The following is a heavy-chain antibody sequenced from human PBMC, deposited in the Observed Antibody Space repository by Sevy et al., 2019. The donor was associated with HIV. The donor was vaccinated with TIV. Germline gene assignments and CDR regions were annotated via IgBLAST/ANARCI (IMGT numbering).Heavy chain of an antibody. J-gene: IGHJ3*02. D-gene: IGHD2-2*01. CDR3: ARHCSSSSCSHAFDI. V-gene: IGHV4-34*01. CDR1: GGSLSGYY. Sequence: TLSLTCAVYGGSLSGYYWSWIRQPPGKGLEWVGEINQSGSTNYNPSLKSRVTISVDTSNNQFSLKLSSVTAADTAVYYCARHCSSSSCSHAFDIWGQGTMVTVSS. CDR2: INQSGST.